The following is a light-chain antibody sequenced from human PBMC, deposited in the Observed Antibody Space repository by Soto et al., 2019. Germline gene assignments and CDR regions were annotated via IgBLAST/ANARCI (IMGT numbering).Light chain of an antibody. V-gene: IGLV2-14*01. CDR2: AVN. Sequence: QSALTQPASVSASPGQSIFISCTGTSEDIGAYDYVSWYQQHPGKASKLILYAVNDRPSGVSSRFSGSKSGNTASLTISGVQSDEEADYYCTSYRSSDTLEVFGTGTKLTVL. CDR3: TSYRSSDTLEV. CDR1: SEDIGAYDY. J-gene: IGLJ1*01.